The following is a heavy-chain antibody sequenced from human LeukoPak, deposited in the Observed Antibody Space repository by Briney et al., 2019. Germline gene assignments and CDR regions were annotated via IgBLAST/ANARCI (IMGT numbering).Heavy chain of an antibody. D-gene: IGHD6-19*01. V-gene: IGHV4-39*01. J-gene: IGHJ4*02. CDR3: ARQIGYSSGWVDY. CDR1: GGSISSSSYY. Sequence: SETLSLTCTVSGGSISSSSYYWGWIRQPPGKGLEWIGSIYYSGSTYYNPSLKSRVTISVDTSKNQFSLKLSSVTAVDTAVYYCARQIGYSSGWVDYWGQGTLVTVSS. CDR2: IYYSGST.